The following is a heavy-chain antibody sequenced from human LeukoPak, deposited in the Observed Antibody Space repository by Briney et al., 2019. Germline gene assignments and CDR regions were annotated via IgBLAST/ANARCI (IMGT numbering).Heavy chain of an antibody. J-gene: IGHJ4*02. CDR1: GFTYSSYT. V-gene: IGHV3-21*01. Sequence: GGSLRLSCAASGFTYSSYTINCVRQAPGKGLEWVSSISSGSTNIYYADSVKGRFTISRDNAKNSLYLQMNSLRDEDTAVYYCARGRDSDYAFDYWGQGTLVTVSS. CDR2: ISSGSTNI. D-gene: IGHD4-17*01. CDR3: ARGRDSDYAFDY.